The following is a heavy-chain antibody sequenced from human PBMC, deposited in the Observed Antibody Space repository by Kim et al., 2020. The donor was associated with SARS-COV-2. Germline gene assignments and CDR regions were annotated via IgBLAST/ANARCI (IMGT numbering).Heavy chain of an antibody. V-gene: IGHV3-21*01. Sequence: GGSLRLSCAASGFTFSNYTMIWVRQAPGKGLEWVSSLSTSSVYIYYGDSVKGRFTISRDNAKNSLYLQMNSLTAEDTAVYYCARVEWVFTIFGVVVPSGLDVWGQGTTVTVSS. D-gene: IGHD3-3*01. CDR3: ARVEWVFTIFGVVVPSGLDV. CDR1: GFTFSNYT. J-gene: IGHJ6*02. CDR2: LSTSSVYI.